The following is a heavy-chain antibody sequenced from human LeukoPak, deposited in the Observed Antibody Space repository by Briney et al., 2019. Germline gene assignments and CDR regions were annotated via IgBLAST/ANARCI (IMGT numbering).Heavy chain of an antibody. CDR1: GFTFSSYG. CDR3: AKIVVVPAATKDY. CDR2: IRYDGSNK. J-gene: IGHJ4*02. V-gene: IGHV3-30*02. Sequence: PGGSLRLSCAASGFTFSSYGMHWVRQAPGKGLEWVAFIRYDGSNKYYADSVKGRFTISRDNSKNTLYLQMNSLRAEDTAVYYCAKIVVVPAATKDYWGQGTLVTVSS. D-gene: IGHD2-2*01.